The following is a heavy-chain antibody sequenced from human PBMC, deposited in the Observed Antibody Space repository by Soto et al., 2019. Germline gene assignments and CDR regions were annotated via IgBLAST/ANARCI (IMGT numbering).Heavy chain of an antibody. CDR1: GGYFSGYC. CDR2: INHSGST. CDR3: ARFNYFDY. J-gene: IGHJ4*02. Sequence: SETQSLTSTVYGGYFSGYCWSWIRQPPGKGLEWIGEINHSGSTNYNPSLKSRVTISVDTSKNQFSLKLSSVTAADTAMYYCARFNYFDYWGQGTLVTVSS. V-gene: IGHV4-34*01.